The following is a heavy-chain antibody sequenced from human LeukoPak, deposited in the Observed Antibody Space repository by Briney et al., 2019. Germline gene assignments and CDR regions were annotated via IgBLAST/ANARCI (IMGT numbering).Heavy chain of an antibody. CDR3: ARAVDTGAFDI. CDR1: GGSISSYY. D-gene: IGHD5-18*01. V-gene: IGHV4-59*01. CDR2: IYYSGST. J-gene: IGHJ3*02. Sequence: ASETLSLTCTVSGGSISSYYWSWIRQPPGKGLEWIGYIYYSGSTNYNPSLKSRVTISVDTSKNQFSLKLSSVTAADTAVYYCARAVDTGAFDIWGQGTMVTVSS.